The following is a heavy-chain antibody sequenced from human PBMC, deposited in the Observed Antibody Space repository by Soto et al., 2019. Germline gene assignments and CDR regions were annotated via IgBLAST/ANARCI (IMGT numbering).Heavy chain of an antibody. CDR3: PTLQYTVVTALDI. D-gene: IGHD2-15*01. J-gene: IGHJ3*02. Sequence: PSETLSLTCSVSGVSIGSHFWSWIRQAPGKGPELVGYIYHTVNTNYNPALKSRVTISMDTSENQFSLQLSSVTAADKAVYYCPTLQYTVVTALDIWGQGTMVSVSS. V-gene: IGHV4-59*11. CDR1: GVSIGSHF. CDR2: IYHTVNT.